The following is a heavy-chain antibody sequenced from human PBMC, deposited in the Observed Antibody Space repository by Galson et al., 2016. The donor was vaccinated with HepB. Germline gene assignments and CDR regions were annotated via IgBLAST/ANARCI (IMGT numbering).Heavy chain of an antibody. CDR3: TRAGTSTRYFDN. D-gene: IGHD2/OR15-2a*01. CDR2: SRNKPSSYTT. V-gene: IGHV3-72*01. Sequence: SLRLSCATSGFIFSGYYMDWVRQAPGKGLEWVARSRNKPSSYTTEYAASVEGRFTISRDESKNSLYLQMSSLKTEDTAVYYCTRAGTSTRYFDNWGQGTLVTVSS. CDR1: GFIFSGYY. J-gene: IGHJ4*02.